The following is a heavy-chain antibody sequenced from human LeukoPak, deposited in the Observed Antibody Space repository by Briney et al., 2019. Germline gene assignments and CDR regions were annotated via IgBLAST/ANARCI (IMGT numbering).Heavy chain of an antibody. D-gene: IGHD3-10*01. J-gene: IGHJ4*02. CDR2: IYYSGST. CDR3: GRGYYGSETASRDFDY. V-gene: IGHV4-30-4*08. Sequence: SETLSLTCTVSGGSISSGDYYWSWIRQPPGKGLEWIGYIYYSGSTYYNPSLKSRVTISVDTSKNQFSLKLSSVTAADTAVYYCGRGYYGSETASRDFDYWGQGTLVTVSS. CDR1: GGSISSGDYY.